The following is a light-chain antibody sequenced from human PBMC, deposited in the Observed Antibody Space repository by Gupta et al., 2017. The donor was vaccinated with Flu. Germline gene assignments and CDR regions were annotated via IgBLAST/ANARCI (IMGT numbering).Light chain of an antibody. Sequence: QSALTQPASVSGSPGQSITISCTGTSSDVGGYNYVSWYQQHPGKAPKLMIYEVSNRPAGVANRFSGSKSGNTASLTISGLQDEDEADYYCSSDTSSSNDVFGGGTKLTVL. V-gene: IGLV2-14*01. CDR1: SSDVGGYNY. CDR3: SSDTSSSNDV. CDR2: EVS. J-gene: IGLJ7*01.